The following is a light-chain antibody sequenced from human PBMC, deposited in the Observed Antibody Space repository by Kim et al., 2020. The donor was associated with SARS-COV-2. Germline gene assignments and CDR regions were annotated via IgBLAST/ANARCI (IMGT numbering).Light chain of an antibody. CDR3: QQYGGSPPT. Sequence: SPGDGAALSCRASQSVSSNYLAWVQQKAGQAPRLLIFGASSRATGIPDRFSGSGSGTDFTLTISRLETEDFAVYYCQQYGGSPPTFGQGTKLEI. CDR2: GAS. J-gene: IGKJ2*01. V-gene: IGKV3-20*01. CDR1: QSVSSNY.